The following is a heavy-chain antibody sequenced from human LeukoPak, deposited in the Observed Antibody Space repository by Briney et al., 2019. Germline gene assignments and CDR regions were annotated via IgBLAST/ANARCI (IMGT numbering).Heavy chain of an antibody. CDR3: AKERLLSLYHFDY. D-gene: IGHD3-22*01. CDR1: GFTFSSYA. J-gene: IGHJ4*02. CDR2: ISYDGGNK. V-gene: IGHV3-30*18. Sequence: GGSLRLSCAASGFTFSSYAMHWVRQAPGKGLEWVAVISYDGGNKYYADSVKGRFTISRDNSKNTLYLQMNSLRAEDTAVYYCAKERLLSLYHFDYWGQGTLVTVSS.